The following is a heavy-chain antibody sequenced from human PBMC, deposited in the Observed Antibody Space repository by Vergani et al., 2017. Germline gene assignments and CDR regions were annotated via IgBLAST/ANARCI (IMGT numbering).Heavy chain of an antibody. CDR1: RFTSSNAW. CDR3: TTHMVRGVIRV. J-gene: IGHJ6*02. Sequence: EVQLVESGGGLVKPGGSLRLSCAASRFTSSNAWMSWVRQAPGKGLKCVGRIKSKTDGGTTDYAAPVKGRSTISRDDSKNTLYLQMNSLKTEDTAVYYCTTHMVRGVIRVWGQGTTVTVSS. D-gene: IGHD3-10*01. V-gene: IGHV3-15*01. CDR2: IKSKTDGGTT.